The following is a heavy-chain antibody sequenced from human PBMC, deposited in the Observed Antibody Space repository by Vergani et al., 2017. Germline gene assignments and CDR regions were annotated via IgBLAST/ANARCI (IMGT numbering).Heavy chain of an antibody. D-gene: IGHD3-10*01. CDR1: GGSVSGSGYY. Sequence: QLLLQESGPGVVKPSETLSLICNVSGGSVSGSGYYWGWVRQSPGRGREWIGTMYYSVRTYHNPSLKSRVSMSVDTSKNQFSLNVSSVTAADTAVYFCEAGTYYNPWYWGQGILVTVSS. J-gene: IGHJ4*02. CDR2: MYYSVRT. V-gene: IGHV4-39*01. CDR3: EAGTYYNPWY.